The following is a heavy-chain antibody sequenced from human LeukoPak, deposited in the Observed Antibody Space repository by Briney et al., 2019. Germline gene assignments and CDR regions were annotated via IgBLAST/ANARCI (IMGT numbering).Heavy chain of an antibody. V-gene: IGHV3-48*01. D-gene: IGHD5-18*01. CDR2: ICSSSSTI. CDR3: ARDTRGYSYGYAYFDY. J-gene: IGHJ4*02. CDR1: GFTFSSYS. Sequence: GGSLRLSCVASGFTFSSYSMNWVRQAPGKGLEWVSYICSSSSTIYYADSVKGRFTISRDNAKNSLYLQMNSLRAEDTAVYYCARDTRGYSYGYAYFDYWGQGTLVTVSS.